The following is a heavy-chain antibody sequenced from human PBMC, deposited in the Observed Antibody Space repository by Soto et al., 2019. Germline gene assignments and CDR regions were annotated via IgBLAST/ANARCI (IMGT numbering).Heavy chain of an antibody. CDR2: INPNSGGT. CDR1: GYTFTGYY. J-gene: IGHJ5*02. V-gene: IGHV1-2*02. D-gene: IGHD6-6*01. CDR3: ERDLKTYRSFHPTRNNWFDP. Sequence: ASVKVSCKASGYTFTGYYMHWVRQAPGQGLEWMGWINPNSGGTNYAQKFQGRVTMTRDTSISTAYMELSRLRSDDTAVYYCERDLKTYRSFHPTRNNWFDPWGQGTMVTVSS.